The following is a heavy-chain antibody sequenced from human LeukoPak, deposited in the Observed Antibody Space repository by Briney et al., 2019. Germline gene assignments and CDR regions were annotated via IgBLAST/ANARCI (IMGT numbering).Heavy chain of an antibody. D-gene: IGHD2-21*02. J-gene: IGHJ4*02. CDR3: ARVAEECGGDCYYFDY. V-gene: IGHV4-59*01. CDR1: GGSISSYY. CDR2: IYYSGST. Sequence: SSETLSLTCTVSGGSISSYYWSWIRQPPGKGLECIGYIYYSGSTNYNPSLKSRVTISVDTSKNQFSLKLSSVTAADTAVYYCARVAEECGGDCYYFDYWGQGTLVTVSS.